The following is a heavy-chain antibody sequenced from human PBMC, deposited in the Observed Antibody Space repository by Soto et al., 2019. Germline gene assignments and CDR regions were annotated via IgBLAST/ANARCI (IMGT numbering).Heavy chain of an antibody. D-gene: IGHD1-26*01. J-gene: IGHJ4*02. CDR3: ARDRLHTGRFGHDEY. V-gene: IGHV3-30-3*01. CDR2: ISDDGNNK. CDR1: GFSFSYYA. Sequence: QAQLAESGGGVVQPGGSLKLSCAASGFSFSYYALHWVRQPPGQGLEWVALISDDGNNKNYADSVKGRFTISRDNSKNTLFLHMSSLRTEDTAVYFCARDRLHTGRFGHDEYWGKGTLVAVSS.